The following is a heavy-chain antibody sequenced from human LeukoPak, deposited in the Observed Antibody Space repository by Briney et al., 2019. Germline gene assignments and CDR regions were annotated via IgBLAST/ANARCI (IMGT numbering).Heavy chain of an antibody. V-gene: IGHV3-74*01. J-gene: IGHJ4*02. CDR1: GFTFTRHW. Sequence: AGGSLRLSCAASGFTFTRHWMHWVRQAPGKGLVWVSRINSDGSSTNYADSVKGRFTISRDDAKNTLYLQMNSLRAEDTAVYYCTRARDYYDSSGYYSPGLDYWGQGTLVTVSS. CDR3: TRARDYYDSSGYYSPGLDY. CDR2: INSDGSST. D-gene: IGHD3-22*01.